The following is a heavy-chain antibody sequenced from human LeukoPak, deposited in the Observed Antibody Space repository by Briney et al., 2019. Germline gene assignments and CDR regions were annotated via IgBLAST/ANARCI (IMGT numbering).Heavy chain of an antibody. J-gene: IGHJ4*02. D-gene: IGHD6-13*01. Sequence: ASVKVSCKASGYSFVGYGITWVRQAAGQGLEWMGWFNPENGNTNYAQTVQGRVTMTADTSTSTSYMELRSLRSDDTAVYYCAREHSSSWDQFDYWGQGTLVTVSS. CDR1: GYSFVGYG. CDR2: FNPENGNT. CDR3: AREHSSSWDQFDY. V-gene: IGHV1-18*01.